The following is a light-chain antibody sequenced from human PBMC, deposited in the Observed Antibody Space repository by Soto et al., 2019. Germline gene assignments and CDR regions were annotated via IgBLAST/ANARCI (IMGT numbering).Light chain of an antibody. V-gene: IGLV1-44*01. CDR1: SSNIGSNT. CDR3: AAWDDSLWV. Sequence: QSVLTQPPSASGTLGQRFTISCSGSSSNIGSNTVNWYQQLPGSAPKVLIYSNHQRPSGVPDRFSGSQSGTSASLAISGLQSEDESDYYCAAWDDSLWVFGGGTKLTV. CDR2: SNH. J-gene: IGLJ3*02.